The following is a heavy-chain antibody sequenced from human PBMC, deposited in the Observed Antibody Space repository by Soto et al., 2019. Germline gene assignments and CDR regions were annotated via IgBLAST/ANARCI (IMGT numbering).Heavy chain of an antibody. CDR3: ARGTTTSAFSAMDV. V-gene: IGHV3-30-3*01. CDR1: GFTFSNNA. CDR2: ISYDGSNK. Sequence: QVKLVESGGGVVQPGRSLRLSCAASGFTFSNNAMDWVRQAPGKGLEWVAVISYDGSNKYIAESVKGRFTISRDNSKNTLFLQMNSLRAEDTAVYYCARGTTTSAFSAMDVWGQGTTVIVSS. J-gene: IGHJ6*02. D-gene: IGHD1-1*01.